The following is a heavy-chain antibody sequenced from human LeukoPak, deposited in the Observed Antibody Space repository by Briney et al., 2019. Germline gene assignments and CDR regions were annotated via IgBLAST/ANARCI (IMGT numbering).Heavy chain of an antibody. CDR2: IRRDGSET. V-gene: IGHV3-7*01. CDR1: GFTFSNYW. J-gene: IGHJ5*02. D-gene: IGHD2-15*01. Sequence: GGSLRLSCAASGFTFSNYWMTWVRRAPGKGLEWVANIRRDGSETHYVDSVRGRFTISRDNAKNSLYLQMNSLRAEDTAVYSCARGADGVSSNSRGWFDPWGQGTLVTVSS. CDR3: ARGADGVSSNSRGWFDP.